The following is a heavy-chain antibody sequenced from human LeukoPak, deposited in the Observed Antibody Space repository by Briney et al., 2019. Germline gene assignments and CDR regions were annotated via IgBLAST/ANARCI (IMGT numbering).Heavy chain of an antibody. Sequence: LSLTCTVSGGSISSGSYYWSWIRQPAGKGLEWVSYISSSGSTIYYADSVKGRFTISRDNAKNSLYLQMNGLRVEDTAIYYCARVYYASWSGQPLSQHWLDPWGQGTLVTVSS. V-gene: IGHV3-11*04. J-gene: IGHJ5*02. CDR2: ISSSGSTI. CDR3: ARVYYASWSGQPLSQHWLDP. CDR1: GGSISSGSYY. D-gene: IGHD3-3*01.